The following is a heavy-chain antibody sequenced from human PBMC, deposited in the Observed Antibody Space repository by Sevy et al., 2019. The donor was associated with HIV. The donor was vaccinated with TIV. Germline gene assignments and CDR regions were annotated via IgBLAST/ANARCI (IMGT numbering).Heavy chain of an antibody. CDR3: ARDGYCSGGSCYSPLLYYYYYYMDV. Sequence: GGCLRLSCAASGFTFSSYWMHWVRQAPGKGLVWVSRINSDGSSTSYADSVKGRFTISRDNAKNTLYLQMNSLRAEDTAVYYCARDGYCSGGSCYSPLLYYYYYYMDVWGKGTTVTVSS. D-gene: IGHD2-15*01. J-gene: IGHJ6*03. V-gene: IGHV3-74*01. CDR1: GFTFSSYW. CDR2: INSDGSST.